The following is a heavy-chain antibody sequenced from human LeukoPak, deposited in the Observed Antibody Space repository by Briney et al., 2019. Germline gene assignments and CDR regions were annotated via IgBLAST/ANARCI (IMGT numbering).Heavy chain of an antibody. D-gene: IGHD5-18*01. CDR3: ARHPLLRGYTYGYIDY. V-gene: IGHV5-51*01. Sequence: GESLKISCKGSGYTFTNYWIGWVRQMPGKGLEWMGIIYPGDSDTRYSPSFQGQVTISADKSISTAYLQWNSLKASDTAMYYCARHPLLRGYTYGYIDYWGQGALVTVPS. CDR1: GYTFTNYW. J-gene: IGHJ4*02. CDR2: IYPGDSDT.